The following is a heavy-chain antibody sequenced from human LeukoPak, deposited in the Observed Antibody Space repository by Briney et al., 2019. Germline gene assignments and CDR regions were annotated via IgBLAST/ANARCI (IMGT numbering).Heavy chain of an antibody. CDR2: IYTSGST. CDR1: GGSISSYY. J-gene: IGHJ4*02. Sequence: SETLSLTCTVSGGSISSYYWSWIRQPPGKGLEWIGHIYTSGSTNYNPSLKSRVTISVDTSKNQFSLKVSSVTAADTAVYYYARTYSSSSHFDYWGRGTLVTVSS. D-gene: IGHD6-6*01. V-gene: IGHV4-4*09. CDR3: ARTYSSSSHFDY.